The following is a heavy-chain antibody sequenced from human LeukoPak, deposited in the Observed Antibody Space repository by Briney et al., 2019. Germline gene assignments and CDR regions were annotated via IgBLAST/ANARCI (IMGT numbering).Heavy chain of an antibody. CDR1: GFTFSSYS. J-gene: IGHJ3*02. CDR2: ISSSSSTI. Sequence: GGSLRLSCAASGFTFSSYSMNWVRQAPGKGLEWVSYISSSSSTIYYADSVKGRFTISRDNAKNSLYLQMNSLRAEDTAVYYCASGVTIWLGNALDMWGQGTMVTVS. D-gene: IGHD3-3*01. CDR3: ASGVTIWLGNALDM. V-gene: IGHV3-48*01.